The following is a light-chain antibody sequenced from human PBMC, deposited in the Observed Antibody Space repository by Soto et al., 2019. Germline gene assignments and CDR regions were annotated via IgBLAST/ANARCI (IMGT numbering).Light chain of an antibody. CDR3: GAWDSSLSAGV. J-gene: IGLJ2*01. CDR1: SYNIGANY. CDR2: DND. V-gene: IGLV1-51*01. Sequence: QSVLTQLPSVSAAPGQKVTISCSGSSYNIGANYVSWYQQLPGTAPKLLIYDNDKRPSGIPDRFSASKSGTSATLGITGLQTGDEADYYCGAWDSSLSAGVFGGGTKLTVL.